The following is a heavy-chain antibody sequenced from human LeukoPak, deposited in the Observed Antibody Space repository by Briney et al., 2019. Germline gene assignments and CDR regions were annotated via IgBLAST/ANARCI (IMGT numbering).Heavy chain of an antibody. Sequence: GESLQISSQGSGYSFTSYWIGWVRQMPGKGLEWMGIIYPGGSDTRYSPSFQGQVTISAVKSIRTAYLQWSSLKASDTAMYYCARRDSSGWYYFDYWGQGTLVTASS. CDR3: ARRDSSGWYYFDY. D-gene: IGHD6-19*01. CDR1: GYSFTSYW. CDR2: IYPGGSDT. V-gene: IGHV5-51*01. J-gene: IGHJ4*02.